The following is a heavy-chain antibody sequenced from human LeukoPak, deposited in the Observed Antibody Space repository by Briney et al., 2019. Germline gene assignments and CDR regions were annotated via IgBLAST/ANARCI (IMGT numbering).Heavy chain of an antibody. V-gene: IGHV1-46*01. CDR1: GYTFTSYY. CDR3: ARYRSSGYSNDVFDI. J-gene: IGHJ3*02. CDR2: INPSGGST. D-gene: IGHD3-22*01. Sequence: GASVKVSCKASGYTFTSYYMHWVRQAPGQGLEWMGIINPSGGSTSYAQKFQGRVTMTRDTSTSTVYMELSSLRSEDTAVYYCARYRSSGYSNDVFDIWGQGTMVTVSS.